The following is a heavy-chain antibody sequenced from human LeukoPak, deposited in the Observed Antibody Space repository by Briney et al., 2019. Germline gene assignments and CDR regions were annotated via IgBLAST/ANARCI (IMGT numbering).Heavy chain of an antibody. CDR1: GGSISSSSYY. Sequence: SEILSLTCTVSGGSISSSSYYWGWIRQPPGKGLEWIGSIYHSGSTYYNPSLKSRVTISVDTSKNQFSLKLSSVTAADTAVYYCARAVGYYDSSGYSPLSYWGQGTLVTVSS. D-gene: IGHD3-22*01. CDR2: IYHSGST. CDR3: ARAVGYYDSSGYSPLSY. V-gene: IGHV4-39*07. J-gene: IGHJ4*02.